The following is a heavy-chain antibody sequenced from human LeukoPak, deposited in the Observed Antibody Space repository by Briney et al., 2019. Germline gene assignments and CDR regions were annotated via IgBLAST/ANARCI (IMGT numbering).Heavy chain of an antibody. D-gene: IGHD3-16*01. Sequence: ASVKVSCKAPGYTFTTYYIHWVRQATGQGLEWMGWMNPNSGNTGYAQKFQGRVTMTRNTSISTAYMELSSLRSEDTAVYYCARGFHYLSGGGPWGQGTLVTVSS. V-gene: IGHV1-8*02. CDR1: GYTFTTYY. CDR2: MNPNSGNT. J-gene: IGHJ5*02. CDR3: ARGFHYLSGGGP.